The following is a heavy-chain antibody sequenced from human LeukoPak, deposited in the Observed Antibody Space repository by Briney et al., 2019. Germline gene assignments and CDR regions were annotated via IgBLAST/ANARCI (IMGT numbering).Heavy chain of an antibody. D-gene: IGHD3-10*01. CDR2: INHSGST. Sequence: PSETLSLTCAVYGGSFSGYYWSWIRQPPGKGLEWIGEINHSGSTNYNPSPKSRVTISIDMSKNQFSLKLSSGTAADTAMYYCAGDRDGIFDYWGQGTLVTVSS. CDR1: GGSFSGYY. V-gene: IGHV4-34*01. J-gene: IGHJ4*02. CDR3: AGDRDGIFDY.